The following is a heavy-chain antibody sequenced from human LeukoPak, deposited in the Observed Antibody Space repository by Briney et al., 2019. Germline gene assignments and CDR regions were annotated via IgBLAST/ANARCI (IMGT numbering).Heavy chain of an antibody. CDR1: GFTFSSYA. J-gene: IGHJ4*02. CDR2: ISGSGGST. D-gene: IGHD1-26*01. CDR3: AKGPSGSFYPGYFDY. V-gene: IGHV3-23*01. Sequence: GGSLTLSCAASGFTFSSYAMSWVRHAPRKGLEWVSAISGSGGSTYYADSVKGRFTISRDNSKNTLDLQMNSLRADDTAVYYCAKGPSGSFYPGYFDYWGQGTPLTVSS.